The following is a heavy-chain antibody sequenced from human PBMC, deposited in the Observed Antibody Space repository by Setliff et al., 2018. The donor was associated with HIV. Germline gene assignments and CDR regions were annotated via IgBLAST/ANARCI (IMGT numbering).Heavy chain of an antibody. D-gene: IGHD6-19*01. CDR2: MNPNSGNT. CDR3: GRVPYRSAWFSGGHNPFDV. CDR1: GYTFSSYD. J-gene: IGHJ3*01. V-gene: IGHV1-8*02. Sequence: ASVKVSCKASGYTFSSYDINWVRQATGQGHEWMGWMNPNSGNTGYAQKFQGRDTMTMDTSMSTDDMELRSLRSDDTAGYYCGRVPYRSAWFSGGHNPFDVWGQGTMVTVSS.